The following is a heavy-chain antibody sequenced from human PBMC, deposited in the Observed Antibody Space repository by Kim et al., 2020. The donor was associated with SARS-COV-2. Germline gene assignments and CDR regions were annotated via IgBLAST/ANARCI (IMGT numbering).Heavy chain of an antibody. V-gene: IGHV3-49*02. J-gene: IGHJ4*02. D-gene: IGHD6-13*01. Sequence: YAASVKGRFTISRDDSKSIAYLQMNSLKTEDTAVYYCTRSRIAAAGYFDYWGQGTLVTVSS. CDR3: TRSRIAAAGYFDY.